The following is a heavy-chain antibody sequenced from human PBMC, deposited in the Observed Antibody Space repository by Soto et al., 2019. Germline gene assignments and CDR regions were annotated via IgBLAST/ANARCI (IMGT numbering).Heavy chain of an antibody. CDR1: GGSISSGGYS. D-gene: IGHD3-22*01. CDR3: ARKRDYYDSSGSFDY. CDR2: IYHSGST. Sequence: PSLTCAVSGGSISSGGYSWSWIRQPPGKGLEWIGYIYHSGSTYYNPSLKSRVTISVDRSKNQFSLKLSSVTAAGTAVYYCARKRDYYDSSGSFDYWGQGTLVTVSS. V-gene: IGHV4-30-2*01. J-gene: IGHJ4*02.